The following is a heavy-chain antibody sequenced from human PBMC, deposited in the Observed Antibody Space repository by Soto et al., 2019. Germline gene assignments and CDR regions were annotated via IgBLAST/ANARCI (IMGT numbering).Heavy chain of an antibody. J-gene: IGHJ4*02. CDR1: GDSIRRSTYY. CDR2: IYYSGST. CDR3: ARGTGTTSLVVDS. V-gene: IGHV4-39*01. D-gene: IGHD1-7*01. Sequence: SATLSLTCSVSGDSIRRSTYYWGWIRQPPGKGLEWIGSIYYSGSTYYNLSLKSRVTLSVDTGNNQIALKLNSVTAADTAVYYCARGTGTTSLVVDSWGQGTLVTVSS.